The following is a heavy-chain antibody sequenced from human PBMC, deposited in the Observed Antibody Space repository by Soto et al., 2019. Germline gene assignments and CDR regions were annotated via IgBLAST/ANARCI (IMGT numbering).Heavy chain of an antibody. D-gene: IGHD2-2*01. CDR2: IYPGDSDT. CDR1: GYSFTSYW. V-gene: IGHV5-51*01. Sequence: GESLKISCKGSGYSFTSYWIGWVRQMPGKGLEWMGIIYPGDSDTRYSPSFQGQVTISADKSISTAYLQWSSLKASDTAMYYCARYSLYCSSTSCDYYYYGMDVWGQGTTVTVSS. CDR3: ARYSLYCSSTSCDYYYYGMDV. J-gene: IGHJ6*02.